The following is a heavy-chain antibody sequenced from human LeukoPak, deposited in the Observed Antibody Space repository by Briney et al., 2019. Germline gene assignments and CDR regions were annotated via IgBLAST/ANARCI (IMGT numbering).Heavy chain of an antibody. CDR3: ARFPAALDY. Sequence: GGSLRLSCVASGFTFSSYAMSWVRQAPGKGLEWVSTISGNTVSTYYADSVKGRFTISRDNAKNSLYLQMNSLRAEDTAVYYCARFPAALDYWGQGTLVTVSS. CDR1: GFTFSSYA. D-gene: IGHD6-13*01. CDR2: ISGNTVST. V-gene: IGHV3-23*01. J-gene: IGHJ4*02.